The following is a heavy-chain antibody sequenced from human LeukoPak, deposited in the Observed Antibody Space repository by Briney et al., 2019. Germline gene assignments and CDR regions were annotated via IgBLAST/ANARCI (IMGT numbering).Heavy chain of an antibody. CDR2: IYYSGST. J-gene: IGHJ4*02. D-gene: IGHD1-7*01. CDR1: GGPISSYH. V-gene: IGHV4-59*01. CDR3: AGASGNWNYGLDY. Sequence: SETLSLTCTVSGGPISSYHWSWIRQPPGKGLEWIGYIYYSGSTNYNPSLKSRVTISVDTSKNQFSLKLSSVTAADTAVYYCAGASGNWNYGLDYWGQGTLVTVSS.